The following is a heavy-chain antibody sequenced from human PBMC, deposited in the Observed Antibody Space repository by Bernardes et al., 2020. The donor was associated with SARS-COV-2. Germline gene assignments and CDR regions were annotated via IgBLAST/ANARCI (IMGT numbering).Heavy chain of an antibody. D-gene: IGHD2-15*01. CDR2: INKIGSAQ. J-gene: IGHJ4*02. CDR3: ARYVAALDY. V-gene: IGHV3-7*01. Sequence: GWSLSLSCAASGFTFSTYWMHWVRQVPGKGLEWVANINKIGSAQYYVDSVKGRFTISRDNTKNSVYLQMDSLRAEDTAVYYCARYVAALDYWGRGTLVAVSS. CDR1: GFTFSTYW.